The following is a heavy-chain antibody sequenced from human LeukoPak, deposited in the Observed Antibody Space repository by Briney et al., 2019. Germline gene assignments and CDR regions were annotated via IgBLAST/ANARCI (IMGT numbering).Heavy chain of an antibody. V-gene: IGHV4-59*08. D-gene: IGHD6-19*01. CDR3: ARHKYNSGWSYFDS. J-gene: IGHJ4*02. CDR1: GDSIRNYY. CDR2: ISYSGTT. Sequence: SETLSLTCTISGDSIRNYYWSWLRQPPGKGLEWIGDISYSGTTNSNPSLKSRVTISVDTSKNQFSLRLSSVTAADTAVYYCARHKYNSGWSYFDSWSQGTLVTVSS.